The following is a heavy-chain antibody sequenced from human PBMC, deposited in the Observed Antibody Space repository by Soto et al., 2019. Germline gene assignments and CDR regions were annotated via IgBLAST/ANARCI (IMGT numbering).Heavy chain of an antibody. CDR3: AKEAVYRSSSWYVDY. CDR2: ISYDGSNK. Sequence: GGSLRLSCAASGLTFSSYGMHWVRQAPGKGLEWVAVISYDGSNKYCADSVKGRFTISRDNSKNTLYLQMNSLRAEDTAVYYCAKEAVYRSSSWYVDYWGQGTLVTVSS. V-gene: IGHV3-30*18. J-gene: IGHJ4*02. CDR1: GLTFSSYG. D-gene: IGHD6-13*01.